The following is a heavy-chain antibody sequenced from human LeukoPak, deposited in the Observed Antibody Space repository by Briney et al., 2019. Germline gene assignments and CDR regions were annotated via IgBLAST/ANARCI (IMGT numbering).Heavy chain of an antibody. V-gene: IGHV1-18*01. CDR3: ARVMSPLVVPAATDYWYFDL. CDR1: GYTFTSYG. J-gene: IGHJ2*01. D-gene: IGHD2-2*01. CDR2: ISAYNGNT. Sequence: GASVNVSCKASGYTFTSYGISWVRQAPGQGLEWMGWISAYNGNTNYAQKLQGRVTMTTDTSTSTAYMELRSLRSDDTAVYYCARVMSPLVVPAATDYWYFDLWGRGTLVTVSS.